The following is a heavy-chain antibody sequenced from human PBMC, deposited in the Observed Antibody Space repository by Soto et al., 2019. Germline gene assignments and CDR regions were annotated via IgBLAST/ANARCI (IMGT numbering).Heavy chain of an antibody. CDR3: ARDGGRHSGGIDY. CDR1: GGTFSSYS. CDR2: IIPIFGTA. V-gene: IGHV1-69*01. Sequence: QVQLVQSGAEVKKPGSSVKVSCKASGGTFSSYSINWVRQAPGQGLECMGEIIPIFGTANYAQKFQGRVKITADESTSTAYMELSSLRSEDTAVYYCARDGGRHSGGIDYWGQGTLVTVSS. J-gene: IGHJ4*02. D-gene: IGHD1-26*01.